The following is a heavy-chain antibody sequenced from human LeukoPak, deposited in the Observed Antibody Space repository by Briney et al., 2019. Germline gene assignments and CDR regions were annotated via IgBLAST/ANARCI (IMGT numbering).Heavy chain of an antibody. CDR1: GFPFNTYA. CDR3: TRDSALLGVAFDL. CDR2: ISSNGDNT. D-gene: IGHD2-15*01. V-gene: IGHV3-64D*06. Sequence: TGGSLRLSCSASGFPFNTYAIHWVRQAPGKGLEYVAGISSNGDNTDFADSAKGRFTISRDNSKSTLFLQMNSLRAEDTAVCFCTRDSALLGVAFDLWGQGTVVTVSS. J-gene: IGHJ3*01.